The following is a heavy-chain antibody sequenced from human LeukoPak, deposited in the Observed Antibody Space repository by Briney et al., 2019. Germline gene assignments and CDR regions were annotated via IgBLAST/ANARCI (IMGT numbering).Heavy chain of an antibody. CDR3: ARHGVKDDY. Sequence: SGTLSLTCAVSGGSISSSNWWSWVRQPAGRGLEWIGEFHHSGITNYNPSLKSRVTMSLDTSKNQFSLTLSSVTAADTAVYYCARHGVKDDYWGQGIRVIVSS. V-gene: IGHV4-4*02. CDR1: GGSISSSNW. CDR2: FHHSGIT. J-gene: IGHJ4*02. D-gene: IGHD3-3*01.